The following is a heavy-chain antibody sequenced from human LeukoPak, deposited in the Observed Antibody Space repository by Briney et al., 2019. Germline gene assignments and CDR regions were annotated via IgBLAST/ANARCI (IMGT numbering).Heavy chain of an antibody. CDR2: INSDGSST. Sequence: QAGGSLRLSCAASGFTFSSYWMHWVRQAPGKGLVWVSRINSDGSSTSYADSVKGRFTISRDNAKNTLYLQMNSLRAEDTAVYYCARGHITISGAGYGMDVWGQGTTVTVSS. V-gene: IGHV3-74*01. D-gene: IGHD3-3*01. CDR3: ARGHITISGAGYGMDV. CDR1: GFTFSSYW. J-gene: IGHJ6*02.